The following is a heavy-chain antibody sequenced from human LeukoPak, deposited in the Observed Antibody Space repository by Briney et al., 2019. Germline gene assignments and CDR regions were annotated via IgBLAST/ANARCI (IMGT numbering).Heavy chain of an antibody. CDR2: IDWDDDK. V-gene: IGHV2-70*01. Sequence: SGPALFNPTQALTLTCTFSGFSLSTSGMCVSWIRQPPGKALEWLAPIDWDDDKYYITSLKTRLTISKDTSKNQVVLTMTSMDPVDTATYYCARIHVHDRHYFDYWGQGTLVTVSS. J-gene: IGHJ4*02. CDR3: ARIHVHDRHYFDY. CDR1: GFSLSTSGMC. D-gene: IGHD1-1*01.